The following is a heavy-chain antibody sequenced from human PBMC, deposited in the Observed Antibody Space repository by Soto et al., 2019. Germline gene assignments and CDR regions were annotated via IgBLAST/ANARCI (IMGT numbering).Heavy chain of an antibody. D-gene: IGHD1-20*01. CDR2: IGGGDHDR. J-gene: IGHJ3*02. Sequence: VQLVESGGGLVQPGGSLRLSCAASGFSFSDYPMNWVRQAPGKGLEWVSSIGGGDHDRYYTDSVRGRFTISRDNSKNTVFLQMNSLRAEDTAIYYCVKDRMDHNSVWDPFDIWGQGTMVTVSS. CDR1: GFSFSDYP. V-gene: IGHV3-23*04. CDR3: VKDRMDHNSVWDPFDI.